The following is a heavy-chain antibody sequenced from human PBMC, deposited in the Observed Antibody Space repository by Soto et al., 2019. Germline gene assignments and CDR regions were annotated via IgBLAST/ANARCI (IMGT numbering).Heavy chain of an antibody. CDR1: GGTFSSYT. Sequence: GASVKVSCKASGGTFSSYTISWVRQAPGQGLEWMGRIIPILGIAKYSQKFQGRVTITRDTSASTAYMELSSLRSEDTAVYYCARAVAVAADFDYWGQGTLVTVLL. J-gene: IGHJ4*02. V-gene: IGHV1-69*02. CDR3: ARAVAVAADFDY. CDR2: IIPILGIA. D-gene: IGHD6-19*01.